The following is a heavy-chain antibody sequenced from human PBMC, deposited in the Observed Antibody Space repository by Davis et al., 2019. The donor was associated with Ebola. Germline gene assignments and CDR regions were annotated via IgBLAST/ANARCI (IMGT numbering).Heavy chain of an antibody. V-gene: IGHV4-34*01. CDR3: ASHCSSDRCYFRFDP. Sequence: ESLKISCEASGFTFSYHRMSWIRQPPGKGLEWIGETSHRGVAKYNPSLKSRVPISVDTSENQLSLRLSSVTAADTAVYYCASHCSSDRCYFRFDPWGQGTLVTVSS. CDR2: TSHRGVA. CDR1: GFTFSYHR. D-gene: IGHD2-2*01. J-gene: IGHJ5*02.